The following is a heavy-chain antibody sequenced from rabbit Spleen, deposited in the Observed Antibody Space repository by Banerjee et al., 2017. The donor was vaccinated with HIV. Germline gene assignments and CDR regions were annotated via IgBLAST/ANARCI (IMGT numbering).Heavy chain of an antibody. J-gene: IGHJ4*01. CDR2: IYPNSGVT. CDR1: GVSFSSSYW. D-gene: IGHD1-1*01. Sequence: QSLEESGGDLVKPGASLTLTCTASGVSFSSSYWICWVRQAPGKGLEWIGTIYPNSGVTYYANWAKGRFTISKASSTTVTLQMTSLTLADTATYFCASDIRGYGGFNLWGQGTLAPS. CDR3: ASDIRGYGGFNL. V-gene: IGHV1S40*01.